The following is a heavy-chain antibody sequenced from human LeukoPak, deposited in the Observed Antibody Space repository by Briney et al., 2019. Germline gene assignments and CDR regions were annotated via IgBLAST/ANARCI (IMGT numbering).Heavy chain of an antibody. CDR2: VYHRGST. CDR3: ARHRSAMAAPDY. D-gene: IGHD6-19*01. CDR1: GGGDSITDYY. J-gene: IGHJ4*02. Sequence: SETLSLTCTMSGGGDSITDYYWSWIRQPPGKGLEWLGYVYHRGSTDYSPSLKSRLIISLDTSKSQFSLRLSSVTAADTAVYYCARHRSAMAAPDYWGQGTLVTVSS. V-gene: IGHV4-59*01.